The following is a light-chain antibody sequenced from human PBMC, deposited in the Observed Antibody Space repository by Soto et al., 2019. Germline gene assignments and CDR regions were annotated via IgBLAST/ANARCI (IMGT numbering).Light chain of an antibody. V-gene: IGKV3-15*01. CDR2: GAS. CDR3: QQYNNWPRT. Sequence: EIVMTQSPATLSVSPGERATLSCRASQSVSSNLAWYQQKPGQAPRLLIYGASTRATGIPARFSGSGSGTEFTLTIGSLESEDFAVYYCQQYNNWPRTCGQGTKVEIK. CDR1: QSVSSN. J-gene: IGKJ1*01.